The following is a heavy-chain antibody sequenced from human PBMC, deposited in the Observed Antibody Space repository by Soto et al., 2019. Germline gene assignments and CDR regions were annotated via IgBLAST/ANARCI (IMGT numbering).Heavy chain of an antibody. CDR3: ARYSNYVEGFEY. V-gene: IGHV1-69*12. CDR2: HIPIFGPA. CDR1: GGTFSSYA. Sequence: QVQLVQSGAEVKKPGSSVKVSCKASGGTFSSYAISWVRQAPGQGLEWMGGHIPIFGPANYAQKFQGRLTITADESTSTAYMELSSLRSEDTAVYYCARYSNYVEGFEYWGQGTLVTVSS. J-gene: IGHJ4*02. D-gene: IGHD4-4*01.